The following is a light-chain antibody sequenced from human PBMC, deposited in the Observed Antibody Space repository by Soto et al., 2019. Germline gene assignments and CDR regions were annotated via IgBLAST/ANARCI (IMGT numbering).Light chain of an antibody. CDR1: QNVLYSSNNKNY. V-gene: IGKV4-1*01. CDR2: WAS. J-gene: IGKJ3*01. CDR3: QQYYTTPVT. Sequence: DIVMTQSPDSLAVSLGERATINCKSSQNVLYSSNNKNYLAWYQQKPGQPPKLLIYWASTRESGVPDRFSGSGSETDFALTISSLQSEDVALDYGQQYYTTPVTFGPGTKVDIK.